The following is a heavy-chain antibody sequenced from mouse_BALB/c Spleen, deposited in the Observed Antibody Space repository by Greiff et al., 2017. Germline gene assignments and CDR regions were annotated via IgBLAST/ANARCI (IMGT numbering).Heavy chain of an antibody. CDR1: GYTFTSYW. CDR3: ARIYYEAY. V-gene: IGHV1-7*01. J-gene: IGHJ3*01. D-gene: IGHD2-4*01. Sequence: QVQLKQSGAELAKPGASVKMSCKASGYTFTSYWMHWVKQRPGQGLEWIGYINPSTGYTEYNQKFKDKATLTADKSSSTAYMQLSSLTSEDSAVYYCARIYYEAYWGQGTLVTVSA. CDR2: INPSTGYT.